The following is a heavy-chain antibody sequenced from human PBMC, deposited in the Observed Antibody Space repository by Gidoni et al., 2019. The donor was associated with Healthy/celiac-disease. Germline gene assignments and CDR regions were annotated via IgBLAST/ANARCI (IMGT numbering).Heavy chain of an antibody. J-gene: IGHJ4*02. CDR3: ARDFSVDIVATNLFDY. CDR2: ISYDGSNK. Sequence: QVQLVESGGGVVQPGRSLRLSCAASGFTFRSYAMHWVRQAPGKGLEWVAVISYDGSNKYYADSVKGRFTISRDNSKNTLYLQMNSLRAEDTAVYYCARDFSVDIVATNLFDYWGQGTLVTVSS. CDR1: GFTFRSYA. D-gene: IGHD5-12*01. V-gene: IGHV3-30-3*01.